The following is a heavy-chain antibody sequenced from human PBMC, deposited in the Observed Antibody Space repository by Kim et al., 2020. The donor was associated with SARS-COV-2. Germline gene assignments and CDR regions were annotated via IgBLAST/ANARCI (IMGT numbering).Heavy chain of an antibody. CDR3: AKCPLPDIVVVPAAMMGYYYGMDV. Sequence: GGSLRLSCAASGFTFSSYGMHWVRQAPGKGLEWVAVISYDGSNKYYADSVKGRFTISRDNSKNTLYLQMNSLRAEDTAVYYCAKCPLPDIVVVPAAMMGYYYGMDVWGQGTTVTVSS. D-gene: IGHD2-2*01. J-gene: IGHJ6*02. V-gene: IGHV3-30*18. CDR2: ISYDGSNK. CDR1: GFTFSSYG.